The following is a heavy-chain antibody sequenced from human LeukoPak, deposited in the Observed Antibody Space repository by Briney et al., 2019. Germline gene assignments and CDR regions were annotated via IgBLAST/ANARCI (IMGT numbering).Heavy chain of an antibody. V-gene: IGHV3-74*01. D-gene: IGHD6-19*01. Sequence: GGSLRLSCAASGFTFSSYWMHWVRQAPGKGLVWVSRINRDGSTTRYADSMRGRFTISRDNAKNTLDLQMSSLRVEDTAVYYCARDTSSSFDYWGQGILVTVSS. CDR1: GFTFSSYW. CDR3: ARDTSSSFDY. J-gene: IGHJ4*02. CDR2: INRDGSTT.